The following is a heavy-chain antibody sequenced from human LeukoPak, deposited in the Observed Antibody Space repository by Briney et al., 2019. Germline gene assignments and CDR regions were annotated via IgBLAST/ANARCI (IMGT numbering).Heavy chain of an antibody. J-gene: IGHJ4*02. D-gene: IGHD2-2*01. Sequence: GGSLRLSCAASGFPFSNYGMHWVRQAPGKGLEWVAVISDDGTNKYYADSVKGRFTISRDNSKNTLYLQINSLRPEDTAVCYCAQRVPAPYFDYWGQGTLVTVSS. CDR3: AQRVPAPYFDY. CDR2: ISDDGTNK. V-gene: IGHV3-30*03. CDR1: GFPFSNYG.